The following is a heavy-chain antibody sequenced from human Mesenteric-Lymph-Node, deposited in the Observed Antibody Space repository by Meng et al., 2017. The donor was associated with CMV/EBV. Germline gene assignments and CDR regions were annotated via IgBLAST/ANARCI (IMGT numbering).Heavy chain of an antibody. CDR2: IKPDGSEK. CDR1: GFTFSTYW. J-gene: IGHJ3*02. V-gene: IGHV3-7*01. Sequence: GESLKISCVASGFTFSTYWMSWVRQAPGKGLECVANIKPDGSEKYYVDSMKGRFTIPRDNAKNSLYLQMNSLRAEDTAMYYCAAGNAFDIWGQGTTVTVSS. CDR3: AAGNAFDI.